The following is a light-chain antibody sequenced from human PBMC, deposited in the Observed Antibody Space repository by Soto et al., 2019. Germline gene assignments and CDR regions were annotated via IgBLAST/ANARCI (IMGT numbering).Light chain of an antibody. J-gene: IGKJ3*01. CDR1: QGISNY. CDR2: DAS. V-gene: IGKV1-27*01. Sequence: DIQLTQSRSPLSACVGDRVTITCRASQGISNYLAWYQQKPGKVPKLLIYDASTLQSGVPSRFSGSGSGTDFTLTISSLQPEDVATYYCQKYNSAPLTFGPGTKVDIK. CDR3: QKYNSAPLT.